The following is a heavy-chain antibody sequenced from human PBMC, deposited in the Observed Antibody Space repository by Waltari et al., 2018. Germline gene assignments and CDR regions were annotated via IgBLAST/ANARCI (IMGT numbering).Heavy chain of an antibody. V-gene: IGHV3-74*01. D-gene: IGHD3-22*01. Sequence: EEQLVESGGGLAQPGESMSLSCAASGFTFSRYWMDWVRHAPGKGLVWVSRISRDGSSTTYADSVKGRFTISRDNAKNTLYVQMNRLRAEDTAVYYCARVATKTYSSPVPGRPYYYGMDVWGQGTTVTVSS. CDR3: ARVATKTYSSPVPGRPYYYGMDV. CDR1: GFTFSRYW. CDR2: ISRDGSST. J-gene: IGHJ6*02.